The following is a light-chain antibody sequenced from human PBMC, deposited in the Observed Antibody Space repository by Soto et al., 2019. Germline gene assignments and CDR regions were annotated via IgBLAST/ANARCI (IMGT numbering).Light chain of an antibody. Sequence: QAVVTQEPSLTVSPGVTVTLTCGSSTGAVTSGHYPYWFQQKPGQAPRTLIYDTSNKHSWTPARFSGSLLGGKAALTLSGAQPEDEAEYYCLLSYSGARLWVFGGGTQLTVL. CDR2: DTS. CDR1: TGAVTSGHY. V-gene: IGLV7-46*01. CDR3: LLSYSGARLWV. J-gene: IGLJ3*02.